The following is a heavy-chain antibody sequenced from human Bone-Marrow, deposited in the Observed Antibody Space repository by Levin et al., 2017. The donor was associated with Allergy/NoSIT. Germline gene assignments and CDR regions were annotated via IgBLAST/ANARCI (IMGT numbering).Heavy chain of an antibody. D-gene: IGHD2-15*01. CDR1: GAMFSSYGINA. V-gene: IGHV1-69*13. CDR3: ATRDCSDGTCYSYSYYYMDV. Sequence: GASVKVSCKASGAMFSSYGINAISWVRQAPGQGLEWMGGIITIYGTTQFAQRFQGRVTITADESTSTAYMEMSSLRTDDTAVYYCATRDCSDGTCYSYSYYYMDVWGKGTTVTVSS. CDR2: IITIYGTT. J-gene: IGHJ6*03.